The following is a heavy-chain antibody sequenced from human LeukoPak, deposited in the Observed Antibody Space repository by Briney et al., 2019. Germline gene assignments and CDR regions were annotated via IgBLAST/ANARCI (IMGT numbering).Heavy chain of an antibody. V-gene: IGHV3-15*01. CDR1: GFTFSNAW. Sequence: GGSLRLSCAASGFTFSNAWMSWVRQAPGKGLEWVGRIKSKTDGGTTDYVAPVKGRFTISRDDSKNTLYVQMNSLKTKDTAVYYCTTDLWFGEFGLDVWGQGTTVIVSS. CDR2: IKSKTDGGTT. CDR3: TTDLWFGEFGLDV. D-gene: IGHD3-10*01. J-gene: IGHJ6*02.